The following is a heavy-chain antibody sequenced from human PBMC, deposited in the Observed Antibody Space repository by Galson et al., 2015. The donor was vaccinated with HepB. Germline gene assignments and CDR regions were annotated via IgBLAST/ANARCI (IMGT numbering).Heavy chain of an antibody. CDR2: VPGNGGST. CDR1: GFTFSSSD. Sequence: SLRLSCAASGFTFSSSDMTWVRQAPGKGLEWVSGVPGNGGSTYYADSVKGRFAIFRDNPKNTLYLQMNSLRAEDTALYYCAKSGTTTGSRYFDLWGRGTLVTVSS. CDR3: AKSGTTTGSRYFDL. D-gene: IGHD1-1*01. J-gene: IGHJ2*01. V-gene: IGHV3-23*01.